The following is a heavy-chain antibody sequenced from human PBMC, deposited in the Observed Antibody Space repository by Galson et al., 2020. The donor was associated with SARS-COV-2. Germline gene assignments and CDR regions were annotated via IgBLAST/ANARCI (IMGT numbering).Heavy chain of an antibody. J-gene: IGHJ3*02. CDR2: IYYSGST. V-gene: IGHV4-39*01. Sequence: SETLSLTCTVSGGSISSSSYYWGWIRQPPGKGLEWIGSIYYSGSTYYNPSIKSRVTISVDTSKNQFALKLSSVTAADTAVYYFARHLLWFGEVNLDAFDIWGQGTMVTVSS. CDR1: GGSISSSSYY. CDR3: ARHLLWFGEVNLDAFDI. D-gene: IGHD3-10*01.